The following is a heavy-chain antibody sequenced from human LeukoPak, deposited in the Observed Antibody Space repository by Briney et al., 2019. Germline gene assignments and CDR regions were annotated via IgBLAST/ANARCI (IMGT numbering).Heavy chain of an antibody. D-gene: IGHD4-17*01. CDR2: ISGSGGST. V-gene: IGHV3-23*01. CDR3: AKEIDYGDYGLDY. Sequence: PGGSLRLSCAASGFTFSSYAMSWGRQAPGEGLEWVSAISGSGGSTYYADSVKGRFTISRDNSKNPLYLQMNSLRAEDTAVYYCAKEIDYGDYGLDYWGQGTLVTVSS. CDR1: GFTFSSYA. J-gene: IGHJ4*02.